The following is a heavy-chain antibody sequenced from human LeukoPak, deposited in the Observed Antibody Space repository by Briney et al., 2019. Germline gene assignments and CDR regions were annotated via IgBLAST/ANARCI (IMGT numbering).Heavy chain of an antibody. J-gene: IGHJ5*02. Sequence: SETLSLTCAVYGGSFSGYYWSWIRQPPGKGLEWIGEINHSGSTNYNPSLKSRVTISVDTSKSQFSLKLSSVTAADTAVYYCARGTGIFGGPPVYNWFDPWGQGTLVTVSS. CDR3: ARGTGIFGGPPVYNWFDP. D-gene: IGHD3-10*01. V-gene: IGHV4-34*01. CDR2: INHSGST. CDR1: GGSFSGYY.